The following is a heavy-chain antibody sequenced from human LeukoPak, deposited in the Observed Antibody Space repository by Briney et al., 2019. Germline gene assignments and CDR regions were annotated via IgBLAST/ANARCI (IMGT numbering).Heavy chain of an antibody. CDR2: IYYSGST. V-gene: IGHV4-59*12. CDR3: ARRGRGMRRVLYWYFDL. Sequence: SETLSLTCTVSGGSISSYYRNWIRQPPGKGLEWIGYIYYSGSTNYNPSLKSRVIISVDTSKNQFSLKLSSVTAADTAVYYCARRGRGMRRVLYWYFDLWGRGTLVTVSS. J-gene: IGHJ2*01. CDR1: GGSISSYY. D-gene: IGHD3-10*01.